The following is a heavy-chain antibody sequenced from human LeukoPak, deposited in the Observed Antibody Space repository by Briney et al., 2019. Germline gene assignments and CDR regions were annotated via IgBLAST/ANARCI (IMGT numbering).Heavy chain of an antibody. J-gene: IGHJ4*02. CDR3: AKESSIAVAGFDY. V-gene: IGHV3-30*18. D-gene: IGHD6-19*01. CDR1: GFTFSSYG. CDR2: ISYDGSNK. Sequence: GRSLILSCAASGFTFSSYGMHWVRQAPGKGLEWVAVISYDGSNKYYADSVKGRFTISRDNSKNTLYLQMNSLRAEDTAVYYCAKESSIAVAGFDYWGQGTLVTVSS.